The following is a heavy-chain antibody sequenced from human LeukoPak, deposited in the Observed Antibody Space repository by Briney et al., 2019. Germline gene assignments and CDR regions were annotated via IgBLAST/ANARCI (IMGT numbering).Heavy chain of an antibody. Sequence: PGGSLRLSCGASGFTFSRYWMHWVRQAPGKGLVWVSRINSDGSTTTYADSVKGRFTISRDNAKNTLHLQMNSLRAEDTAVYYCVSPLHRGDWGQGALVTVSS. CDR1: GFTFSRYW. CDR2: INSDGSTT. V-gene: IGHV3-74*01. D-gene: IGHD3-10*01. J-gene: IGHJ4*02. CDR3: VSPLHRGD.